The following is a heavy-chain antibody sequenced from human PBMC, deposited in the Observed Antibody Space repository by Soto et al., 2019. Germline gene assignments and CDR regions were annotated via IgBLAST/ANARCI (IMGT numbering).Heavy chain of an antibody. CDR3: ARGHSTDCSNGVCSFFYNHEMDV. Sequence: ASVKVSCKASGYSFTDYHIHWVRQAPGRGLEWLGRINPKSGGTSTAQKFQGWVTMTRDRSISTVYMELTRLRSDDTAVYFCARGHSTDCSNGVCSFFYNHEMDVWGQGTTVTVYS. CDR1: GYSFTDYH. CDR2: INPKSGGT. D-gene: IGHD2-8*01. J-gene: IGHJ6*02. V-gene: IGHV1-2*04.